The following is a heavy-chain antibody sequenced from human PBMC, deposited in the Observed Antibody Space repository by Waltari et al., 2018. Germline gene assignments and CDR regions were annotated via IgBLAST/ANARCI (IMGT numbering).Heavy chain of an antibody. D-gene: IGHD3-22*01. Sequence: EVQLVESGGGLVKPGGSLRLSCAASGFTFSNAWVSWVRQAPGKGVGWVGRIESKTDGGTTDYAASVKGRVTIARDDSKNALDLQMSSLKTEDTAVYDCTTERYYQGSSGYRRDYWGQGTLVTVSS. CDR1: GFTFSNAW. CDR2: IESKTDGGTT. CDR3: TTERYYQGSSGYRRDY. J-gene: IGHJ4*02. V-gene: IGHV3-15*04.